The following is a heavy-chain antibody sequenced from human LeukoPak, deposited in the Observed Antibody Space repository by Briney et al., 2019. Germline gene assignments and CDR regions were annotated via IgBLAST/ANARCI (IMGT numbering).Heavy chain of an antibody. CDR1: GGSFSGYY. CDR3: ARAIPNPYYYDSSGPEEY. J-gene: IGHJ4*02. D-gene: IGHD3-22*01. V-gene: IGHV4-34*01. CDR2: INHSGST. Sequence: SETLSLTCAVYGGSFSGYYWSWIRQPPGKGLEWIGEINHSGSTNYYPSLKSRVTISVDTSKNQFSLKLSSVTAADTAAYYCARAIPNPYYYDSSGPEEYWGQGTLVTVSS.